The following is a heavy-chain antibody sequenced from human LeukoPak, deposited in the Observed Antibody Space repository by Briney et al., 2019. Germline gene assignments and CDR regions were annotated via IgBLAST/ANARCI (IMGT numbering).Heavy chain of an antibody. J-gene: IGHJ5*02. CDR2: ISYDGSNK. V-gene: IGHV3-30*03. Sequence: GGSLRLSCAASGFTFSSFGMHWVRQAPGKGLEWLAVISYDGSNKYYADSVKGRFTISRDNSKNTLYLQMNSLRAEDTAVYYCAGSNWFDPWGQGTLVTVSS. CDR1: GFTFSSFG. CDR3: AGSNWFDP.